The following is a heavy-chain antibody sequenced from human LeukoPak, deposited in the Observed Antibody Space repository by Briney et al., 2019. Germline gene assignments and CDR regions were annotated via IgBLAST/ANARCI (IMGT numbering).Heavy chain of an antibody. D-gene: IGHD6-6*01. V-gene: IGHV2-70*11. J-gene: IGHJ4*02. Sequence: SGPTLVNPTQTLTLTCTFSGFSLSTSGMCVSWIRQPPGKALEWLARIDWDDDKYYSTSLKTRLTISKDTSKNQVVLTMTNMDPVDTATYYCARIWGASASSSSFYFDYWGQGTLVTVPS. CDR2: IDWDDDK. CDR1: GFSLSTSGMC. CDR3: ARIWGASASSSSFYFDY.